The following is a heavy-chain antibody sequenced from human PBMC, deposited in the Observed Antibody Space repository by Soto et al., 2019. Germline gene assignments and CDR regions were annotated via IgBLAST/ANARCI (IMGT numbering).Heavy chain of an antibody. V-gene: IGHV3-23*01. D-gene: IGHD5-12*01. J-gene: IGHJ3*01. CDR2: MSNDGDRI. CDR3: AKDIYRNSYGFDV. Sequence: QLLESGGGSVQPGGSLRLSCVASGFIFSNYGMTWVRQAPGKGLEWVSGMSNDGDRIYYADSVRGRFTISRDNSKTTVFLQMNSLRAEDTALYYCAKDIYRNSYGFDVWGQGTMVTVS. CDR1: GFIFSNYG.